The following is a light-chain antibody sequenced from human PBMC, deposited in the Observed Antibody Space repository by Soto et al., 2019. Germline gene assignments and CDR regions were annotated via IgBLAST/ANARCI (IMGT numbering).Light chain of an antibody. CDR2: AAS. Sequence: DIQMTPSPSTLSGSVGDRVTITCRASQSISSWLAWYQQKPGKAPKVLIYAASYLESGVPSRFSGSGSGTDFILTISSLQPDDFATYYCQHYGGMWTFGQGTKVDIK. V-gene: IGKV1-5*01. J-gene: IGKJ1*01. CDR3: QHYGGMWT. CDR1: QSISSW.